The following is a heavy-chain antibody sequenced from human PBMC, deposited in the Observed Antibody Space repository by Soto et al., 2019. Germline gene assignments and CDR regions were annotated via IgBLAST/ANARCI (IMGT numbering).Heavy chain of an antibody. V-gene: IGHV1-18*01. CDR3: ATSSFASSGHSDAFDI. Sequence: ASVKVSCKASGYTFTSYGISWVRQAPGQGLEWMGWISTYNGNTNYAQKLQGRVTMTTDTSTSTAYMELRSLRSDDTAVYYCATSSFASSGHSDAFDIWGQGTMVTVSS. CDR1: GYTFTSYG. J-gene: IGHJ3*02. CDR2: ISTYNGNT. D-gene: IGHD3-22*01.